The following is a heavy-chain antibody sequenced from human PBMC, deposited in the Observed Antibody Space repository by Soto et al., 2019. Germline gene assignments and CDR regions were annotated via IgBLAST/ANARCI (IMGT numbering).Heavy chain of an antibody. CDR1: GFTFSDHN. Sequence: EVQLVESGGGLVQPGGSLRLSCAASGFTFSDHNMAWVRQAPGKGLEWVGGTRNKAKSYTTDYVALVKGGLTTSRDDSKNSLYLQMNSLKTEDTAVYYCARGRWSGTYPFDYWGQGTLVTVSS. J-gene: IGHJ4*02. CDR2: TRNKAKSYTT. V-gene: IGHV3-72*01. CDR3: ARGRWSGTYPFDY. D-gene: IGHD1-26*01.